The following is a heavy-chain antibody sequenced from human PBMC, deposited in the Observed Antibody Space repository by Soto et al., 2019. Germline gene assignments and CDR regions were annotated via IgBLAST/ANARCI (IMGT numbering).Heavy chain of an antibody. CDR1: GGTFNNYA. D-gene: IGHD3-3*01. CDR3: ASSTVFGALALNSKTGLHP. J-gene: IGHJ5*02. V-gene: IGHV1-69*01. Sequence: QVHLIQSGAEVKKPGSSVTVSCKASGGTFNNYAFSWVRQAPGQGLEWMGGIIAVFTATHDAQNFQSRVTISANESTKTVYLDLSSVRSDDSEVDFCASSTVFGALALNSKTGLHPRGLGTLVIV. CDR2: IIAVFTAT.